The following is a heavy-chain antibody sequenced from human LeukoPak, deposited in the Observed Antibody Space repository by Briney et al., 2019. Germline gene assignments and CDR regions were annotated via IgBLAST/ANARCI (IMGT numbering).Heavy chain of an antibody. V-gene: IGHV3-23*01. CDR2: ISETGTI. Sequence: GGSLRLSCAASGFTFSTYTMNWVRQAPGKGLEWVSSISETGTIYSADSAKGRFTISRDNSKNTLYLQMNSLRAEDTAVYYCAKDLSGSGWYGDYWGQGTLSPSPQ. J-gene: IGHJ4*02. CDR3: AKDLSGSGWYGDY. CDR1: GFTFSTYT. D-gene: IGHD6-19*01.